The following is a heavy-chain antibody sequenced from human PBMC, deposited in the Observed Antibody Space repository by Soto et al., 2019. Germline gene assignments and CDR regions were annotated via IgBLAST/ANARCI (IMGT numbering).Heavy chain of an antibody. CDR2: MNAKSGDT. V-gene: IGHV1-8*01. CDR3: ARGNPFSYAGFDV. D-gene: IGHD3-10*01. Sequence: ASVKVSCKASGYTFSDFDINWLRQAAGQGPEWMGWMNAKSGDTFSAQRLQGKFNMTWDTSLSTAYMEVGSLTSDDAAIYYCARGNPFSYAGFDVWGQGTLVTVSS. CDR1: GYTFSDFD. J-gene: IGHJ4*02.